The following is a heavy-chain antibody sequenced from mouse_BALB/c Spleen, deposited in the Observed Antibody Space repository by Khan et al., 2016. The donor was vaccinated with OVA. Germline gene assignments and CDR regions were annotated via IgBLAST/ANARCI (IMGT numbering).Heavy chain of an antibody. D-gene: IGHD2-1*01. V-gene: IGHV2-6-1*01. Sequence: VQLQESGPGLVAPSQSLSITCTISGFSLTSYGVHWVRQPPGKGLEWLVVIWSDGHTTYNSALKSRLSISKDNSKSQVVLKMNSLQTDDTAKYYCARHGYSRNYGPYFDVWDAWTTVPVSS. J-gene: IGHJ1*01. CDR3: ARHGYSRNYGPYFDV. CDR2: IWSDGHT. CDR1: GFSLTSYG.